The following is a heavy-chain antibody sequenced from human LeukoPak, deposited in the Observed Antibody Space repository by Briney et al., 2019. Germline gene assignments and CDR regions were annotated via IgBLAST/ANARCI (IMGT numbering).Heavy chain of an antibody. J-gene: IGHJ4*02. CDR1: GFTFSSYA. CDR2: INGGGVNT. Sequence: GGSLRLSCAASGFTFSSYAMSWVRQAPGKGLEWVSTINGGGVNTHYADSVGGRFTISRDNSKNTLFLQMNSLRDEDTAVYYCAKDLYSNYGPADYWGRETWSPSPQ. D-gene: IGHD4-11*01. V-gene: IGHV3-23*01. CDR3: AKDLYSNYGPADY.